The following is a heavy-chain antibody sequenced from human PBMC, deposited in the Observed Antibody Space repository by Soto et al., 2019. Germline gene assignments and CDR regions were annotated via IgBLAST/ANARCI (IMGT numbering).Heavy chain of an antibody. Sequence: SETLSLTCTVSGDSTRNYYWNWIRQTPGKGLEWIGYIYYIGNTSYNPSLASRVSIFIDTSKTYFSLNLNSVTAADSGVYFCARGSSDRILPVEVWGRGTTVTVSS. V-gene: IGHV4-59*01. D-gene: IGHD6-25*01. CDR2: IYYIGNT. CDR1: GDSTRNYY. CDR3: ARGSSDRILPVEV. J-gene: IGHJ6*02.